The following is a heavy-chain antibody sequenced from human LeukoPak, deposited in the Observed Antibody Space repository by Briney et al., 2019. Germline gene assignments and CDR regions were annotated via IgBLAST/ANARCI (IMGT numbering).Heavy chain of an antibody. D-gene: IGHD3-16*01. V-gene: IGHV6-1*01. CDR2: TFYRSKLYN. CDR1: GDSVSSNSAA. CDR3: ARGSHIGLFHY. J-gene: IGHJ4*02. Sequence: SQTLSLTCAISGDSVSSNSAAWSSIRQSPSRGLEWLGRTFYRSKLYNDYAVSVKSRITITPDTSKNQFPLQLNSVPPEDTAVYYCARGSHIGLFHYWGQGTLVTVSS.